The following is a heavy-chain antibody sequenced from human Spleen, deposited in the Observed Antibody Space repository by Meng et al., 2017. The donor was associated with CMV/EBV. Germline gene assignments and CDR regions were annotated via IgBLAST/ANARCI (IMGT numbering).Heavy chain of an antibody. CDR2: INPNSGGT. CDR3: ASWGGYCSSTSCPSFDY. Sequence: ASVKVSCKASGYTFTSYDINWVRQATGQGLEWMGWINPNSGGTNYAQKFQGRVTMTRDTSISTAYMELSRLRSDDTAVYYCASWGGYCSSTSCPSFDYWGQGTLVTVSS. J-gene: IGHJ4*02. D-gene: IGHD2-2*01. V-gene: IGHV1-2*02. CDR1: GYTFTSYD.